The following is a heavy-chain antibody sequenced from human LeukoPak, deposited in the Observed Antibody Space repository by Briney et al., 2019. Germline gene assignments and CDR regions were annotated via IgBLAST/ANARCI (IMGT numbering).Heavy chain of an antibody. CDR3: AKAYGSGWYDY. V-gene: IGHV3-23*01. D-gene: IGHD6-19*01. CDR1: GFTFSDYY. CDR2: ISGSGGST. Sequence: GRSLRLSCAASGFTFSDYYMSWVRQPPGKGLEWVSTISGSGGSTYYADSVKGRFTISRDNSKNTLYLQMNSLRAEDTAVFYCAKAYGSGWYDYWGQGTLVTVSS. J-gene: IGHJ4*02.